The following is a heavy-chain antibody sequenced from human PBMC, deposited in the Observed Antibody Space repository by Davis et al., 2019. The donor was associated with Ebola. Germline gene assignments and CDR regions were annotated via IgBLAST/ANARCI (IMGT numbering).Heavy chain of an antibody. CDR1: GFTFSGSA. J-gene: IGHJ4*02. CDR2: IRSKANSYAT. V-gene: IGHV3-73*01. D-gene: IGHD6-19*01. Sequence: GESLKISCAASGFTFSGSAMHWVRQASGKGLEWVGRIRSKANSYATAYAASVKGRFTISRDDSKNTAYLQMNSLKTEDTAVYYCTITAVAGTFLSYWGQGTLVTVSS. CDR3: TITAVAGTFLSY.